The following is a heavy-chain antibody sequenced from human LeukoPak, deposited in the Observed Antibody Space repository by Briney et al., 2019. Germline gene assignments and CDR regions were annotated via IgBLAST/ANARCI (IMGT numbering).Heavy chain of an antibody. V-gene: IGHV5-51*01. CDR3: ASYGSGSYWDHDAFDI. CDR2: IYPGDSDT. Sequence: GESLKISCKGSGYSFTSYWIGWVRQMPGKGLEWTGIIYPGDSDTRYSPSFQGQVTISADKSISTAYLQWSSLKASDTAMYYCASYGSGSYWDHDAFDIWGQGTMVTVSS. D-gene: IGHD3-10*01. CDR1: GYSFTSYW. J-gene: IGHJ3*02.